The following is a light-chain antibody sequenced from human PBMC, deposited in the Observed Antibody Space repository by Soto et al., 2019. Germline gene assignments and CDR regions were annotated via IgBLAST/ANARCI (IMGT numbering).Light chain of an antibody. CDR1: SSDLASYNL. CDR2: EGT. CDR3: YSYAGENLYV. Sequence: QSVLTQPPSVSGSPGQSVTISCTGTSSDLASYNLVSWFQQHPGKVPKLLIYEGTKRPSGLSDRFSGSKSGTTASLTISGLQAEDEAHYYCYSYAGENLYVFGTGTKVTVL. J-gene: IGLJ1*01. V-gene: IGLV2-23*01.